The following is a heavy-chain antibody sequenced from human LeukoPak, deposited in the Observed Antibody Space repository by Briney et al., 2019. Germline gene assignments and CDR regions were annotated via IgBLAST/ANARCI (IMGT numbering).Heavy chain of an antibody. CDR1: GGSTSPYY. V-gene: IGHV4-59*12. CDR2: IYYSGTT. D-gene: IGHD4/OR15-4a*01. Sequence: SETLSLTCTVSGGSTSPYYWSWIRQPPGKGLEWIGWIYYSGTTSYNPSLKSRVTISVDTSKNQFSLKLSSVTAADTAVYYCASPQRYGGNPLVLNYWGQGTLVTVSS. CDR3: ASPQRYGGNPLVLNY. J-gene: IGHJ4*02.